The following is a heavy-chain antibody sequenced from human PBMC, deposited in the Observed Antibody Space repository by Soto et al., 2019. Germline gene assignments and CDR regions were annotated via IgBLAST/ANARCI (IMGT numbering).Heavy chain of an antibody. CDR2: VYNSGST. Sequence: PSETLSLTCPVSGGSISSNYWTWIRQPPGKGLEWIGHVYNSGSTNYNPSLKSRVTISEDTSKSQFSLKVNSMTAAGTAVYYCARYRREAVAGYTLDNWGQGILVTVSS. CDR1: GGSISSNY. CDR3: ARYRREAVAGYTLDN. D-gene: IGHD6-13*01. J-gene: IGHJ4*02. V-gene: IGHV4-59*01.